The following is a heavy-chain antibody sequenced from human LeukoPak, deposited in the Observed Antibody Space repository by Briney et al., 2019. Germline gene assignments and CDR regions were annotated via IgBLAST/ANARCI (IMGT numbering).Heavy chain of an antibody. CDR3: ARGVIGYYDSSGSDY. V-gene: IGHV4-30-4*01. Sequence: SQTLSLTCTVSGGSISSGDYYWSWIRQPPGKGLEWIGYIYYSGSTYYNPSLKSRVTISVDTSKNQFSLKLSSVTAADTAVYYWARGVIGYYDSSGSDYWGQGTLVTVSS. J-gene: IGHJ4*02. CDR1: GGSISSGDYY. D-gene: IGHD3-22*01. CDR2: IYYSGST.